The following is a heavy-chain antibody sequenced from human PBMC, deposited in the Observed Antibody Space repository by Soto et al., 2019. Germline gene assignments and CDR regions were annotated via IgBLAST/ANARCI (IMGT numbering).Heavy chain of an antibody. CDR1: GYIFTNYW. V-gene: IGHV5-51*01. D-gene: IGHD2-15*01. CDR3: ARLKHTRMGVKTGGQYYFDF. Sequence: PGESLKISCKGSGYIFTNYWIAWVRQMPGKGLEWMGIIYPRDSDTEYSPSFQGQVTISADRSISTVYLQWSSLKASDTAMYYCARLKHTRMGVKTGGQYYFDFWGQGTPVTV. CDR2: IYPRDSDT. J-gene: IGHJ4*02.